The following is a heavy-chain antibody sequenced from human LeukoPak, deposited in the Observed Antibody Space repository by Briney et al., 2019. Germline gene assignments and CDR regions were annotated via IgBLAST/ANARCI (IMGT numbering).Heavy chain of an antibody. CDR1: GLSVSSTY. D-gene: IGHD4-17*01. V-gene: IGHV3-53*01. CDR2: IYSGGGT. CDR3: VGEGRY. J-gene: IGHJ4*02. Sequence: PGGSLRLSCAASGLSVSSTYMTWVRQTPGKGLEWVSVIYSGGGTNYADSLKGRFSISRDNSKSTLYLQMNNLTAEDTAVYYCVGEGRYWGQGTLVTVSS.